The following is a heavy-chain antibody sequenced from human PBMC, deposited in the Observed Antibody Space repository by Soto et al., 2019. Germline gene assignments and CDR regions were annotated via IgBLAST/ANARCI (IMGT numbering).Heavy chain of an antibody. D-gene: IGHD3-22*01. CDR3: ARGDFDSSANYYAGWFDP. J-gene: IGHJ5*02. CDR2: INPNSGGT. CDR1: GYTFTAYY. Sequence: ASVKGSCKASGYTFTAYYMRWLRQAPGQGFEWMGWINPNSGGTKYAQKFQGRVTMTNDTSISTAYMELSRLGSDDTAVYYCARGDFDSSANYYAGWFDPWGQGTLVTV. V-gene: IGHV1-2*02.